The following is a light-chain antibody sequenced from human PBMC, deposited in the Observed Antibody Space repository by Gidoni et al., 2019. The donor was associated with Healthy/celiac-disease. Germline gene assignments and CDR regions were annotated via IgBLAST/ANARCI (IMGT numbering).Light chain of an antibody. CDR1: QSISSH. Sequence: DIQLAQYPSSLSASVGDRVTITCRASQSISSHLNWYQQKPGKDPKLLIYAASSLQSGVPSRFSGSGSGTDFTLTISSLQPEDFATYYCQQSYSTPRTFGPGTKVDIK. CDR2: AAS. V-gene: IGKV1-39*01. J-gene: IGKJ3*01. CDR3: QQSYSTPRT.